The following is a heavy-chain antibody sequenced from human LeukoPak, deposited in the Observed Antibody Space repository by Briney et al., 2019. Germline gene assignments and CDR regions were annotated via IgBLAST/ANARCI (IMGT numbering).Heavy chain of an antibody. CDR3: EGRYCSSTSWYSDY. Sequence: PGGSLRLSCAASGFTFSSYGMHWVRQAPGKGLEWVAFIRYDGSNKYYADSVKGRFTISRDNSKNALYLKMNRLRGEDTAVFYCEGRYCSSTSWYSDYWGQGTLVTVSS. J-gene: IGHJ4*02. CDR2: IRYDGSNK. D-gene: IGHD2-2*02. CDR1: GFTFSSYG. V-gene: IGHV3-30*02.